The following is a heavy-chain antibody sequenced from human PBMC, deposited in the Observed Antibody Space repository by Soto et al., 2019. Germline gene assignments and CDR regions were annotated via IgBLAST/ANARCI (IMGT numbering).Heavy chain of an antibody. CDR3: ARETLSFGSARDV. V-gene: IGHV3-43*01. D-gene: IGHD3-3*01. Sequence: GVSLRLSCAASGFRFDDYNIHWVRQAPGKGLEWVSLMTWNGGNTYYADSVKGRFTISRDGTTESVSLQMTSLKREDTGLYYCARETLSFGSARDVWGQGTMVTVSS. J-gene: IGHJ6*02. CDR1: GFRFDDYN. CDR2: MTWNGGNT.